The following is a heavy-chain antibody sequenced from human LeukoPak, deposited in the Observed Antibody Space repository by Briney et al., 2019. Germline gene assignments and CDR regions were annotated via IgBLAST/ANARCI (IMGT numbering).Heavy chain of an antibody. V-gene: IGHV3-7*01. J-gene: IGHJ4*02. D-gene: IGHD5-24*01. CDR2: IKQDGSEK. CDR3: ARDRWGGQEMATISNY. Sequence: GGSLRLSCAASGFTFSSYWMSWVRQAPGKGLEWVANIKQDGSEKYYVDSVKGRFTISRDNAKNSLYLQMNSLRAEDTAVYYCARDRWGGQEMATISNYWGQGTLVTVSS. CDR1: GFTFSSYW.